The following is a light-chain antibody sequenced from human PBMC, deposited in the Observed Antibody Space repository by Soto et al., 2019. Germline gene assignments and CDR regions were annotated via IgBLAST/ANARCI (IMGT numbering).Light chain of an antibody. CDR1: QSISSW. J-gene: IGKJ2*01. V-gene: IGKV1-5*03. CDR3: QQYNSQYT. CDR2: KAS. Sequence: DIQMTQSPSTLSASVGDRVTITCRASQSISSWLAWYQQKPGKAPKLLIYKASSLESGVPSRFSGSGSGTEFTLTISSLQPDYFATYYCQQYNSQYTFGQGTKLEIK.